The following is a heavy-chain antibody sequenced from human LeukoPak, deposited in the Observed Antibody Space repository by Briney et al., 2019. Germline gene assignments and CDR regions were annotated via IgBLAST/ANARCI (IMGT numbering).Heavy chain of an antibody. D-gene: IGHD5/OR15-5a*01. CDR3: CVYKAANWFDP. CDR2: INQDASET. CDR1: GIPFRSYW. J-gene: IGHJ5*02. V-gene: IGHV3-7*01. Sequence: GGALILSCAASGIPFRSYWGAWGRGQPVEGLGWVANINQDASETQYADSVQGRFTISRDNAKNSLYVQMNSLRVEDTAIYYCCVYKAANWFDPWGQGTLVTVSS.